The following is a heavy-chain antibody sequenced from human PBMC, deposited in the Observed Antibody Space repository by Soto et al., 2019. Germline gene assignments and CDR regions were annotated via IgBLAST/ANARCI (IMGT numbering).Heavy chain of an antibody. CDR1: GGSFSGYY. D-gene: IGHD5-12*01. V-gene: IGHV4-34*01. Sequence: QVQLQQWGAGLLKPSETLSLTCAVYGGSFSGYYWSWIRQPPGKGLEWIGEINHSGSTNYNPSLKSRVTISVDTSKNQFSLKLSSGTAADTAVYYCARGGLRRVWWPHYWGQGTLVTVSS. J-gene: IGHJ4*02. CDR3: ARGGLRRVWWPHY. CDR2: INHSGST.